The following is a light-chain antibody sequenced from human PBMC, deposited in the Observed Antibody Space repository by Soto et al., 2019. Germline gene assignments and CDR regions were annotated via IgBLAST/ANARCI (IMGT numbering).Light chain of an antibody. CDR1: SSNIGNNY. J-gene: IGLJ3*02. V-gene: IGLV1-51*02. CDR3: GTWDSSLSAL. CDR2: ENN. Sequence: QSVLTQPPSVSAAPGQKVTISCSGSSSNIGNNYVSWYQQLQGTAPKLLIYENNKRPSGIPDRFAGSKSGTSATLGITGLQTGDEADDYCGTWDSSLSALFGGGTQLTVL.